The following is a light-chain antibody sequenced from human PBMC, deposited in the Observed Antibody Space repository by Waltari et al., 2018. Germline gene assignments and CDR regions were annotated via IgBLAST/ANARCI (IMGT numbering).Light chain of an antibody. J-gene: IGKJ5*01. CDR2: DAS. Sequence: EIVMTQSPATLSASPGERATLSCRASQHIYSNLAWYQQKPGQPPRLLIYDASTRATGIPARFTGSGSGTEFTLTISSLQSEDSAVYSCQQYNRWPPITFGQGTRLEIK. V-gene: IGKV3D-15*01. CDR3: QQYNRWPPIT. CDR1: QHIYSN.